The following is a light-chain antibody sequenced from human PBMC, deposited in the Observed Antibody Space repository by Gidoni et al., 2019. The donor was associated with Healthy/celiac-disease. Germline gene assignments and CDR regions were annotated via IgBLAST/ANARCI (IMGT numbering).Light chain of an antibody. V-gene: IGKV1-39*01. CDR1: QSISSY. CDR3: QQSYSTPPDS. CDR2: AAS. Sequence: DIQMTQSPSSLSASVGDRVTITCRASQSISSYLNWYQQKPGKAPKLLIYAASSLQSGVPSRFSGSGSGTDVTLTISSLQPEDFATYYCQQSYSTPPDSFGQXTKLEIK. J-gene: IGKJ2*03.